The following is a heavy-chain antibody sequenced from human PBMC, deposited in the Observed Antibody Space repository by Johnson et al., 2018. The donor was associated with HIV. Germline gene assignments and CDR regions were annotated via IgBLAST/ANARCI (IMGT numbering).Heavy chain of an antibody. Sequence: QVQLVESGGGVVQPGRSLRLSCAASGFTFSNYPMHWVRQAPGKGLEWVAVISFDGSKKYHADSVTGRFTISRDNSKNTLYLQMNSLRAEYTAVFYCARDAKVGYGDAFDIWGHGTMVTVSS. J-gene: IGHJ3*02. CDR1: GFTFSNYP. V-gene: IGHV3-30*04. CDR2: ISFDGSKK. D-gene: IGHD5-12*01. CDR3: ARDAKVGYGDAFDI.